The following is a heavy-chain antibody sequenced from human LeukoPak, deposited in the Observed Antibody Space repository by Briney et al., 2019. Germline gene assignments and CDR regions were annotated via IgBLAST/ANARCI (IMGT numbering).Heavy chain of an antibody. CDR1: GGSISSYY. D-gene: IGHD3-10*01. CDR3: ARVSRGSGSKAYYFDY. CDR2: IYTSGST. J-gene: IGHJ4*02. V-gene: IGHV4-4*07. Sequence: SETLSLTCTVSGGSISSYYWSWIRQPAGKGLEWIGRIYTSGSTNYNPSLKNRVTMSVDTSKNQFSLKLSSVTAADTAVYYCARVSRGSGSKAYYFDYWGQGTLVTVSS.